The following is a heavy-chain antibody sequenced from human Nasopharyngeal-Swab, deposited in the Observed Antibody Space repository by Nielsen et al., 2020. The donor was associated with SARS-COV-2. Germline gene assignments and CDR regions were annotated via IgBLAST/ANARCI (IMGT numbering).Heavy chain of an antibody. Sequence: GGSLRLSCAASGFTFSSYSMNWVRQAPGKGLEWVSYISSSSTIYYADSVKGRFTISRDNAKNSLYLQMNSLRDEDTAVYYCARDSRNYDFWSGGFDPWGQGTLVTVSS. CDR2: ISSSSTI. CDR1: GFTFSSYS. V-gene: IGHV3-48*02. D-gene: IGHD3-3*01. CDR3: ARDSRNYDFWSGGFDP. J-gene: IGHJ5*02.